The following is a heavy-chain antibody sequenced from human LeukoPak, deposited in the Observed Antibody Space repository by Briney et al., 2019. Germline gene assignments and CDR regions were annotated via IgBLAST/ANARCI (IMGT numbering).Heavy chain of an antibody. V-gene: IGHV1-69*05. J-gene: IGHJ6*02. CDR2: IIPIFGTA. CDR1: RGTFSSYA. CDR3: ARDQKVGATPYFGMDV. Sequence: SVKVSCKASRGTFSSYAISWVRQAPGQGLEWMGGIIPIFGTANYAQKFQGRVTITTDESTSTAYMELSSLRSEDTAVYYCARDQKVGATPYFGMDVWGQGTTVTVSS. D-gene: IGHD1-26*01.